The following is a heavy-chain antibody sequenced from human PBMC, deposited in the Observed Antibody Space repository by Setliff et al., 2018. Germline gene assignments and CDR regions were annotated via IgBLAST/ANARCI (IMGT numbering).Heavy chain of an antibody. D-gene: IGHD3-10*01. CDR2: ISGSGGST. CDR3: ARWEEGSVNFYYYYMYV. V-gene: IGHV3-23*01. CDR1: GFTFSSYA. Sequence: GGSLRLSCAASGFTFSSYAMSWVRQAPGRGLAWVSAISGSGGSTYYADSVKGRFTISRDNFMNTLYLQMNILRAEDTAVYFCARWEEGSVNFYYYYMYVWGKGTTVTVSS. J-gene: IGHJ6*03.